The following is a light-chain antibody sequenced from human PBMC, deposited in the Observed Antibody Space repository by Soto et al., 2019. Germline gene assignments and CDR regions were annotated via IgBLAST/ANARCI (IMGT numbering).Light chain of an antibody. J-gene: IGLJ1*01. Sequence: QAVVTQPPSASGTPGQRVTISCSGSSSNIGSNYVYWYQQLPGTAPKLLIYRNNQRPSGVPDRFSGSKSGTSASLAISGPRSEDEADYYCAAWDDSLSGLNYVFGTGTKLTVL. CDR3: AAWDDSLSGLNYV. CDR2: RNN. CDR1: SSNIGSNY. V-gene: IGLV1-47*01.